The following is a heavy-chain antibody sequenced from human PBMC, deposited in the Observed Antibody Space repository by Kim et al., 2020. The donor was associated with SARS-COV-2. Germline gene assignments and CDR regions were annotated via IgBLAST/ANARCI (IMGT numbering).Heavy chain of an antibody. J-gene: IGHJ4*02. D-gene: IGHD3-22*01. CDR3: ARHDSSDFFLIPFDY. Sequence: PSFQGHVSISADKSISTAYLQWSSLKASDTAMYYCARHDSSDFFLIPFDYWGQGTLVTVSS. V-gene: IGHV5-10-1*01.